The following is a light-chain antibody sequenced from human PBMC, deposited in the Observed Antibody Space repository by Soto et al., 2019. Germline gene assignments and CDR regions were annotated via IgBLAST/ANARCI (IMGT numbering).Light chain of an antibody. CDR3: AAWDDSLNGYYV. Sequence: QSALTQPPSASGTPGQRVTISCSGSSSNIGSNTVNWYQQLPGTAPKLLIYSNNQRPSGVPDRFSGSKSGTSASLAISGLQSEDEADYYCAAWDDSLNGYYVFGTGTKVIVL. CDR1: SSNIGSNT. J-gene: IGLJ1*01. V-gene: IGLV1-44*01. CDR2: SNN.